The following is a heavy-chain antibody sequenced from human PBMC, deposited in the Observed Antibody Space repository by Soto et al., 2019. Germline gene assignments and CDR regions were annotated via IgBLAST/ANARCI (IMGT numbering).Heavy chain of an antibody. D-gene: IGHD6-6*01. CDR2: ISGSGGST. CDR3: ARNPASSSPKFNYYYYYMDV. J-gene: IGHJ6*03. Sequence: GGSLRLSCAASGFTFSSYAMSWVRQAPGKGLEWVSAISGSGGSTYYADSVKGRFTISRDNTKNTLYLQMNSLRAEDTAVYYCARNPASSSPKFNYYYYYMDVWGKGTTVTVSS. V-gene: IGHV3-23*01. CDR1: GFTFSSYA.